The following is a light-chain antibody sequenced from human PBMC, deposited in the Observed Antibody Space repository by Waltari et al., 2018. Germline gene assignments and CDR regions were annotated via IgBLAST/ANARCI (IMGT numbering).Light chain of an antibody. V-gene: IGKV2-30*02. CDR3: MQGTHWPYT. J-gene: IGKJ2*01. CDR1: RSLVHSDGNTH. Sequence: DVVMTQSPLPLSVSLRQTASLSCTPSRSLVHSDGNTHLVWFHQRPGQSPRRLIYKVSNRDSGVPDRFGGSGSGSDFTLKISYVEAEDVGVYYCMQGTHWPYTFGQGTKLDIK. CDR2: KVS.